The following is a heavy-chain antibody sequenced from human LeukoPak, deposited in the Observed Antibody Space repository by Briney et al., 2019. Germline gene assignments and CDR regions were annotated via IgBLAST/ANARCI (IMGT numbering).Heavy chain of an antibody. J-gene: IGHJ5*02. CDR2: IYYSGST. Sequence: PSETLSLTCAVYTGSFRGYYWTWIRQPPGKGLGWIGSIYYSGSTYYNPSLKSRVTISVDTSKNQFSLKLSSVTAADTAVYYCASECSGGSCYSYRWGQGTLVTVSS. D-gene: IGHD2-15*01. CDR3: ASECSGGSCYSYR. V-gene: IGHV4-34*01. CDR1: TGSFRGYY.